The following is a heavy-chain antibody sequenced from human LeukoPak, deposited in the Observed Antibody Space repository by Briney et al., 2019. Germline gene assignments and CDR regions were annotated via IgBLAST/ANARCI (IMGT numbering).Heavy chain of an antibody. Sequence: SETLSLTCAVYGVSFSGYYWSWIRQPPGKGLEWIGEINHSGSTNYNPSIKSRVTISVDTSKTQSSLKLSSATAADTAVYYCAREGYCSSTSCYAPGPDAFDIWGQGTMVTVSS. CDR1: GVSFSGYY. J-gene: IGHJ3*02. CDR2: INHSGST. CDR3: AREGYCSSTSCYAPGPDAFDI. V-gene: IGHV4-34*01. D-gene: IGHD2-2*01.